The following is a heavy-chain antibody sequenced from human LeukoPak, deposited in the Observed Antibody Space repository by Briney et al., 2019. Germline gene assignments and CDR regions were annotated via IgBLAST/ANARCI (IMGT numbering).Heavy chain of an antibody. V-gene: IGHV1-2*06. J-gene: IGHJ6*03. D-gene: IGHD3-22*01. CDR2: INPKSGDT. CDR1: GYTFTAYY. Sequence: ASVKVSCKASGYTFTAYYMHWVRQAPGQGLEWMGRINPKSGDTNYAQKFQGRVTMTRDTSISTAYMELSRLRSDDTAVYYCARWEDDSSGFYYMDVWGKGTTVTISS. CDR3: ARWEDDSSGFYYMDV.